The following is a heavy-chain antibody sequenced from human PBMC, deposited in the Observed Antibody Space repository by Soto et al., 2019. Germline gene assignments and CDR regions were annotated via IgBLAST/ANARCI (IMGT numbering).Heavy chain of an antibody. CDR1: GCTFTTYA. V-gene: IGHV1-3*01. Sequence: GASVKVSCPASGCTFTTYAIHWVRQAPGQRLEWMGGINAANAKAKYSQKFQDRVTITRDTSATTAYMELSSLTSEDTAVYYCARAWDDCSSTSCYTIDYWARGTLVPVSS. J-gene: IGHJ4*02. CDR2: INAANAKA. CDR3: ARAWDDCSSTSCYTIDY. D-gene: IGHD2-2*02.